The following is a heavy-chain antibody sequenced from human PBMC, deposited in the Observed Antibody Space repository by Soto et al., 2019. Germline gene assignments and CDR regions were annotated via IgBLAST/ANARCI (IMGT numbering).Heavy chain of an antibody. J-gene: IGHJ4*02. CDR3: AKDFVGSYFMDVDY. Sequence: PGGSLRLSCAASGFTFSSYGMHWVRQAPGKGLEWVAVISYDGSNKYYADSVKGRFTISRDNSKNTLYLQMNSLRAEDTAVYYCAKDFVGSYFMDVDYWGQGTLVTVPS. D-gene: IGHD1-26*01. CDR2: ISYDGSNK. CDR1: GFTFSSYG. V-gene: IGHV3-30*18.